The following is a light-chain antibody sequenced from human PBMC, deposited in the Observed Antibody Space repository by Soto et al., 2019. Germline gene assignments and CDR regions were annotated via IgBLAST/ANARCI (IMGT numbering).Light chain of an antibody. CDR3: QQYGNWPPIT. J-gene: IGKJ5*01. CDR1: QSVSSN. Sequence: EIVMTQSPATLSVSPGERATLSCRASQSVSSNLAWYQQKPGQAPRLLIYDASNRATGIPARFSGSGSGTEFTLTISSLQSEDFAVYYCQQYGNWPPITFGQGTRLEIK. V-gene: IGKV3D-15*01. CDR2: DAS.